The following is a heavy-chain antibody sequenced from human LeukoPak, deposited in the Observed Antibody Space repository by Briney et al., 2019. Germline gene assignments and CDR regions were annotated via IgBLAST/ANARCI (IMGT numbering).Heavy chain of an antibody. CDR1: GFSLSTRGMC. CDR2: IDWDDDK. D-gene: IGHD3-22*01. CDR3: ARLRHSGYWIDY. Sequence: SGPALVKPTQTLTLTCTFSGFSLSTRGMCVSWIRQPPGKALEWLARIDWDDDKYYSTSLKTRLTISKDTSKNQDVLTMTNMDPVDTATYYCARLRHSGYWIDYWGQGTLVTVSP. V-gene: IGHV2-70*11. J-gene: IGHJ4*02.